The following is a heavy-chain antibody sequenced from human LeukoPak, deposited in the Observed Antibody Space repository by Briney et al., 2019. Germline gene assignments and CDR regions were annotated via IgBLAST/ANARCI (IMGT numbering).Heavy chain of an antibody. D-gene: IGHD3-3*01. V-gene: IGHV3-23*01. CDR1: GFTFSSYA. J-gene: IGHJ4*02. CDR3: ATDPYYDFWSGYVY. CDR2: ISDSGGST. Sequence: GGSLRLSCAASGFTFSSYAMTWVRQAPGKGLEWVSGISDSGGSTYYADSVKGRFTISRDNSKNTLYLQMNSLRAEDTAVYYCATDPYYDFWSGYVYWGQGTLVTVSS.